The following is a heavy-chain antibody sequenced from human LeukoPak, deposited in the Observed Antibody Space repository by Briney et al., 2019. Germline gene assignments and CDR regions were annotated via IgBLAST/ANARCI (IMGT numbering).Heavy chain of an antibody. Sequence: GGSLRLSCAASGFTVSSNYMSWVRQAPGKGLEWVAVIWYDGSNKYYADSVKGRFTISRDNSKNTLYLQMNSLRAEDTAVYYCAKDSNQCTVADYWGQGTLVTVSS. CDR2: IWYDGSNK. CDR1: GFTVSSNY. J-gene: IGHJ4*02. V-gene: IGHV3-33*06. CDR3: AKDSNQCTVADY. D-gene: IGHD4-23*01.